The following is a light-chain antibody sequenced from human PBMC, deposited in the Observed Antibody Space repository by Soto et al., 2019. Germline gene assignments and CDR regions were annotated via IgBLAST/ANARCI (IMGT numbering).Light chain of an antibody. Sequence: EIVLTQSPGTLSLSPGERATLSCRASQTVSSRFLAWYQQKPGQAPRLLIYGALSRATGIPDRFSGSGSGTDFTLTISSLQPDDFATYYCQHYNSYSEAFGQGTKVDIK. CDR1: QTVSSRF. J-gene: IGKJ1*01. V-gene: IGKV3-20*01. CDR2: GAL. CDR3: QHYNSYSEA.